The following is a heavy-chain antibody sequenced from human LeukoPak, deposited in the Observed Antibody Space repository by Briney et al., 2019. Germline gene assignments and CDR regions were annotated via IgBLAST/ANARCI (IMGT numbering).Heavy chain of an antibody. V-gene: IGHV3-30-3*01. J-gene: IGHJ6*02. CDR3: ARDLGYSSLGYYYYYGMDV. D-gene: IGHD6-13*01. CDR1: GFTFSSYA. CDR2: ISYDGSNK. Sequence: PGGSLRLSCAASGFTFSSYAMHWVRQAPGKGLEWVAVISYDGSNKYYADSVKGRFTISRDNHKNTLYLQMNSLRAEDTVVYYCARDLGYSSLGYYYYYGMDVWGQGTTVTVSS.